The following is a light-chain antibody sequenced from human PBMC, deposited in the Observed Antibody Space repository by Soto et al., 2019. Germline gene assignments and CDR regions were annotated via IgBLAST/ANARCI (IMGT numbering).Light chain of an antibody. CDR1: SGHSTYA. V-gene: IGLV4-69*01. J-gene: IGLJ3*02. Sequence: QSVLTQSPSASASLGASVKLTCTLSSGHSTYAIAWHQQQPEKGPRYLMKLNSDGSHSKGDGIPDRFSGSSSGAERYLSISSLQSEDEADYYCQTLGPGPPWVFGGGTQLTVL. CDR2: LNSDGSH. CDR3: QTLGPGPPWV.